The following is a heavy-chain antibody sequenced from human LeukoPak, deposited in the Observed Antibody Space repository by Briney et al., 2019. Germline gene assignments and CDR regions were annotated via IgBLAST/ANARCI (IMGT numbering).Heavy chain of an antibody. D-gene: IGHD2-2*01. V-gene: IGHV3-30*03. Sequence: AGGSLRLSCAASGFTFSSYGMHWVRQAPGKGLEWVAVISYDGSNKYYADSVKGRFTISRDNSKNTLYLQMNSLRAEDTAVYYCASQVGEVPAGFDYWGQGTLVTVSS. CDR2: ISYDGSNK. CDR1: GFTFSSYG. J-gene: IGHJ4*02. CDR3: ASQVGEVPAGFDY.